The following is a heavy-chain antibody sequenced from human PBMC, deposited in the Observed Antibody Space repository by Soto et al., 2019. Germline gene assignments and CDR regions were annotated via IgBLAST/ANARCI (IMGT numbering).Heavy chain of an antibody. D-gene: IGHD6-6*01. Sequence: QVQLQESGPGLVKPSQTLSLTCTVSGGSISSGGYFWSWIRQHPGKGLEWIGFIYYSGSTHYNPSLKSPVTISVDKSKNQFSLKLSSVTAADTAVYYCAREGAAPYYYSGMDVWGQGATGTVSS. J-gene: IGHJ6*02. CDR3: AREGAAPYYYSGMDV. CDR2: IYYSGST. V-gene: IGHV4-31*01. CDR1: GGSISSGGYF.